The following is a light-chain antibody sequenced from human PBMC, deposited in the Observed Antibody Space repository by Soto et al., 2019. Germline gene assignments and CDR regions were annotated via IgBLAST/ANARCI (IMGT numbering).Light chain of an antibody. CDR3: QQYNNWWT. J-gene: IGKJ1*01. CDR2: GAS. V-gene: IGKV3-15*01. CDR1: QSISNN. Sequence: EIVMTQSPATLSVSPGERATLSCRASQSISNNLAWYHQRPGQAPRLLIYGASTRATGIPARFSGSGSGTECTLTISSLQSEDFAVYYCQQYNNWWTVGRGPRVEIK.